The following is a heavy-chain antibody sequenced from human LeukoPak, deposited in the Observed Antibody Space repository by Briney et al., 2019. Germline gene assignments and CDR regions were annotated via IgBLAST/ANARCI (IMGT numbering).Heavy chain of an antibody. CDR3: ARTSANWFDA. CDR2: IYPGDSHT. V-gene: IGHV5-51*01. D-gene: IGHD6-25*01. J-gene: IGHJ5*02. CDR1: GYSFTTNW. Sequence: GESLKISCKGVGYSFTTNWIGWVRQMPGKGLEWMGIIYPGDSHTRYNPSFQGQVTMSADKSTNTAYLQWSSLKASDTAIYYCARTSANWFDAWGQGTLVTVSS.